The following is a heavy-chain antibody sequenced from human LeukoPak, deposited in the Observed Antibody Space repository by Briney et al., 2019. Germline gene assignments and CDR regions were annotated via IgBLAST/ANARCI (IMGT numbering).Heavy chain of an antibody. V-gene: IGHV3-33*01. Sequence: GGSLRLSCAASGFTFSSYGMHWVRQAPGEGLEWVAVIWYDGSNKYYADSVKGRFTISRENSKNTLYLQMNSLRAEDTAVYYCARVDTAGGMDVWGQGTTVTVSS. D-gene: IGHD5-18*01. CDR1: GFTFSSYG. CDR2: IWYDGSNK. CDR3: ARVDTAGGMDV. J-gene: IGHJ6*02.